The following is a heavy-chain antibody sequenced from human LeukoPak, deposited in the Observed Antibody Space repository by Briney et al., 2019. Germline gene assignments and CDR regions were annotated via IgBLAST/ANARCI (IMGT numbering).Heavy chain of an antibody. CDR2: INRDGSER. Sequence: GGSLRLSCAASGFTFSNYWMTWVRKAPGKGLEWVANINRDGSERYYVDSVKGRFTISRDDAKSSLYLQMNSLRAEDTAVYYCARRNAMDVWGQGTTVIVFS. CDR1: GFTFSNYW. J-gene: IGHJ6*02. V-gene: IGHV3-7*03. CDR3: ARRNAMDV.